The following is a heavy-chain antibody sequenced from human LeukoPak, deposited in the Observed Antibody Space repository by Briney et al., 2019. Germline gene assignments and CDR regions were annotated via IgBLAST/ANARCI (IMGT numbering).Heavy chain of an antibody. CDR1: GDTFTGYY. D-gene: IGHD3-3*01. J-gene: IGHJ4*02. CDR2: INPNSGGT. CDR3: ARGDFWSGYPLPDY. V-gene: IGHV1-2*02. Sequence: ASVKVSCKASGDTFTGYYMHWVRQAPGQGLEWMGWINPNSGGTNYAQKLQGRVTMTTDTSTSTAYMELRSLRSDDTAVYYCARGDFWSGYPLPDYWGQGTLVTVSS.